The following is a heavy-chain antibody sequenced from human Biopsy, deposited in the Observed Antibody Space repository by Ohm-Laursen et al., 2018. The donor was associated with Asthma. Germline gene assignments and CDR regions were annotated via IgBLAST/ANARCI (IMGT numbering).Heavy chain of an antibody. Sequence: SETLSLTCDVSGGSISVSNWWSWVRQHPGRGLEWIGQIYHLGNANYNPSLKSRVTMSVDKSKNQFSLKLTSVTAADTAVYFCARRWRSYDSSNYYLDQWGQGTLVTVSS. D-gene: IGHD3-22*01. CDR2: IYHLGNA. CDR1: GGSISVSNW. CDR3: ARRWRSYDSSNYYLDQ. J-gene: IGHJ4*02. V-gene: IGHV4-4*02.